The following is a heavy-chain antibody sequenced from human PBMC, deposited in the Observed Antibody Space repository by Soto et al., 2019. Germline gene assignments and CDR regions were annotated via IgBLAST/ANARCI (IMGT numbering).Heavy chain of an antibody. Sequence: EVQLVDSGGGLVQPGGSLKLSCAASGFTFNIAAIHWVRQSSGKGLEWVGLIRNKANGYATAYAASVRGRITVSRDDSKNMAFLEINSLKTEDTAVYYCARQGVALEHDLWGQGTLVTVSS. CDR3: ARQGVALEHDL. J-gene: IGHJ5*02. D-gene: IGHD2-21*01. CDR1: GFTFNIAA. V-gene: IGHV3-73*01. CDR2: IRNKANGYAT.